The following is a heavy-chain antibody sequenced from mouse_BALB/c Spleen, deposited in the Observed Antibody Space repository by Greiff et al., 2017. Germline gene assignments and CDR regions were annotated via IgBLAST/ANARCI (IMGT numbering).Heavy chain of an antibody. CDR3: ASGGWLAWFAY. J-gene: IGHJ3*01. Sequence: VQLQESGAELARPGASVKLSCKASGYTFTSYWMQWVKQRPGQGLEWIGAIYPGDGDTRYTQKFKGKATLTADKSSSTAYMQLSSLASEDSAVYYCASGGWLAWFAYWGQGTLVTVSA. D-gene: IGHD2-3*01. CDR1: GYTFTSYW. V-gene: IGHV1-87*01. CDR2: IYPGDGDT.